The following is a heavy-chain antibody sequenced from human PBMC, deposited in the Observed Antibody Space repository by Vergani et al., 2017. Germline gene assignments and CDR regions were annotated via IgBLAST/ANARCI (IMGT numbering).Heavy chain of an antibody. CDR2: ISNDGSKK. Sequence: QVQLAESGGGRVQPGRSLRLSCAASGFSFSSHAIHWVRQAPGKGLERVAVISNDGSKKYYADSVKGRFTISRDNSKNTLDLKMNSLRTQDTAVDYCAKAGSVTSGSLQYNFYMDVWGKGTTVTVS. V-gene: IGHV3-30*18. CDR3: AKAGSVTSGSLQYNFYMDV. D-gene: IGHD3-10*01. CDR1: GFSFSSHA. J-gene: IGHJ6*03.